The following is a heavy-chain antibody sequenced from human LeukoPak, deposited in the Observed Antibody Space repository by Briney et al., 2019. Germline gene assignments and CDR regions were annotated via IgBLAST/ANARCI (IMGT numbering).Heavy chain of an antibody. CDR3: ARDLWQLLWWFDP. V-gene: IGHV1-46*01. CDR2: INPSGGST. D-gene: IGHD2-2*01. Sequence: ASVKVSCKASGYTFTSYYMHWVRQAPGQGLEWMGIINPSGGSTSYAQKFQGRVTMTRDTSTSTVYMELSRLRSDDTAVYYCARDLWQLLWWFDPWGQGTLVTVSS. CDR1: GYTFTSYY. J-gene: IGHJ5*02.